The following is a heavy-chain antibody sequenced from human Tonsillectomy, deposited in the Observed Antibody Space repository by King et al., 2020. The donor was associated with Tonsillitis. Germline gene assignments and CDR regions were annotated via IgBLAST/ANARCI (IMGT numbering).Heavy chain of an antibody. CDR2: IGTAGDT. V-gene: IGHV3-13*01. Sequence: QLVQSGGGLVQPGGSLRLSCAASGFTFSSYDMHWVRQATGKGLEWVSAIGTAGDTYYPGSVKGRFTISRENAKNSLYLQMNSLRAGDTAVYYCARVQYSSGWDSYGMDVWGQGTTVTVSS. CDR3: ARVQYSSGWDSYGMDV. D-gene: IGHD6-19*01. CDR1: GFTFSSYD. J-gene: IGHJ6*02.